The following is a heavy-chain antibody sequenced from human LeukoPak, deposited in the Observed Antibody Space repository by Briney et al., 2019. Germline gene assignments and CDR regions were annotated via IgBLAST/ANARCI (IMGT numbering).Heavy chain of an antibody. J-gene: IGHJ5*02. V-gene: IGHV4-61*02. D-gene: IGHD6-13*01. CDR1: GGSISRGSYD. Sequence: PSDTLSLTCTVSGGSISRGSYDWSWIRPPARQGLEWIGLIYTSGSTNYNPSFKTRVTISVDKSKHQFSLKLSSVTAADTAVYYCAISAGYSSSWYDFAYGRWFDPWGTVTLVTVSS. CDR3: AISAGYSSSWYDFAYGRWFDP. CDR2: IYTSGST.